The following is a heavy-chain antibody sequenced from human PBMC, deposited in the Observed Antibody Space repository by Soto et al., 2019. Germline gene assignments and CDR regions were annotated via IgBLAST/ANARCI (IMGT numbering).Heavy chain of an antibody. Sequence: PGGSLRLSCAASGFFFSSYGMHWVRQAPGKGLEWVAVISYDGSNKYYADSVKGRFTISRDNSKNTLYLQMNSLRAEDTAVYYCATDRGSSSWYSSSRTRYYYGMDVWGQGTTVTVSS. V-gene: IGHV3-30*03. CDR1: GFFFSSYG. J-gene: IGHJ6*02. CDR3: ATDRGSSSWYSSSRTRYYYGMDV. D-gene: IGHD6-13*01. CDR2: ISYDGSNK.